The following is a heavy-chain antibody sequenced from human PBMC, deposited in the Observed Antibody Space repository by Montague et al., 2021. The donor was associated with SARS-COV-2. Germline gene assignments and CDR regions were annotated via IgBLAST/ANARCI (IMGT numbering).Heavy chain of an antibody. J-gene: IGHJ3*02. D-gene: IGHD6-19*01. CDR1: GGSITTSGHY. CDR2: DHCSATX. V-gene: IGHV4-39*01. CDR3: TRQIATSGQWAFDI. Sequence: SETLSLTCTVSGGSITTSGHYWGWIRQPPGTGLEWIASDHCSATXXYNPSLRSRLTISVDTSKNQFSLRLNSVTAADTAVYFCTRQIATSGQWAFDIWGQGTAVTVSS.